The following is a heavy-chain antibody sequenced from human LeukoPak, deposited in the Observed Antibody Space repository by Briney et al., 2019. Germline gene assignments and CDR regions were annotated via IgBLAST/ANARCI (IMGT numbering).Heavy chain of an antibody. CDR3: ARATSGRLYGSGSYYD. D-gene: IGHD3-10*01. V-gene: IGHV3-30*03. CDR1: RFTFTNYG. CDR2: ISYDGSNK. J-gene: IGHJ4*02. Sequence: AGGSLRLSCAASRFTFTNYGMHWVRQAPGKGLEWVAVISYDGSNKYYTDSVRGRFTISRDNAKNSLYLQMNSLRAEDTAVYYCARATSGRLYGSGSYYDWGQGTLVTVSS.